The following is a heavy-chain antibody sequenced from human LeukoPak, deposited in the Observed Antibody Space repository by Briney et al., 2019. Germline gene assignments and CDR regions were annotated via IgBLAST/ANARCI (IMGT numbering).Heavy chain of an antibody. Sequence: PSETLSLTCTVSGGSISSSSYYWGWIRQPPGKGLEWIGSIYYSGSTYYNPSLKNRVTISVDTSKNQFSLKLSSVTAADTAVYYCARVEYGDYVYYFDYWGQGTLVTVSS. J-gene: IGHJ4*02. CDR1: GGSISSSSYY. D-gene: IGHD4-17*01. CDR2: IYYSGST. CDR3: ARVEYGDYVYYFDY. V-gene: IGHV4-39*07.